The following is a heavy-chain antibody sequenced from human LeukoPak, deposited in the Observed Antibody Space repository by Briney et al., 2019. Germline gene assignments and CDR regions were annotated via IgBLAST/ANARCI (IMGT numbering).Heavy chain of an antibody. CDR2: INHSGST. Sequence: GSLRLSCAASGFTFSSYSMNWVRQPPGKGLEWIGEINHSGSTNYNPSLKSRVTISVDTSKNQFSLKLSSVTAADTAVYYCARGAKEIDYWGQGTLVTVSS. V-gene: IGHV4-34*01. J-gene: IGHJ4*02. CDR1: GFTFSSYS. CDR3: ARGAKEIDY.